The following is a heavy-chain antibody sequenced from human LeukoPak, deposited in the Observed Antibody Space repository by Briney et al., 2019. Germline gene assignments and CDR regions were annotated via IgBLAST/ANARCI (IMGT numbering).Heavy chain of an antibody. V-gene: IGHV4-34*01. D-gene: IGHD2-2*02. CDR3: ARDPTHRRYCSSTSCYKLGWFDP. CDR2: INHSGST. Sequence: KPSETLSLTCAVYGGSFSGYYWSWIRQPPGKGLEWIGEINHSGSTNYNPSLKSRVTISVDTSKNQFSLKLSSVTAADTAVYYCARDPTHRRYCSSTSCYKLGWFDPWGQGTLVTVSS. CDR1: GGSFSGYY. J-gene: IGHJ5*02.